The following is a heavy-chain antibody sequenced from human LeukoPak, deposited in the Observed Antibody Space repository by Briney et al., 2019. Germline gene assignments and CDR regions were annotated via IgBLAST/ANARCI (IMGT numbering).Heavy chain of an antibody. CDR2: ISSSGSTI. D-gene: IGHD3-22*01. Sequence: GGSLRLSCAASGFRFDDYGMTWVRQAPGKGLEWVSYISSSGSTIYYADSVKGRFTISRDNAKNSLYLQMNSLRAEDTAVYYCARARRYYYDSSGYYYYYYYMDVWGKGTTVTVSS. CDR1: GFRFDDYG. CDR3: ARARRYYYDSSGYYYYYYYMDV. J-gene: IGHJ6*03. V-gene: IGHV3-48*03.